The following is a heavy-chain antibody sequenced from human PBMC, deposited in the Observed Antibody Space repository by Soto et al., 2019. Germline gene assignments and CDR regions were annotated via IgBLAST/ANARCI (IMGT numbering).Heavy chain of an antibody. J-gene: IGHJ5*02. Sequence: SETLSLTCTVSGGSITSSNYYWVWIRQAPGKGLEWIGSIDYSGSTYYNPSLKSRVTMSVDTSKNKFTLNLSSVTAADTAVSYCARRGTTLFRGIMENWFDPWGQGTQVTVSS. CDR2: IDYSGST. CDR3: ARRGTTLFRGIMENWFDP. CDR1: GGSITSSNYY. V-gene: IGHV4-39*01. D-gene: IGHD3-10*01.